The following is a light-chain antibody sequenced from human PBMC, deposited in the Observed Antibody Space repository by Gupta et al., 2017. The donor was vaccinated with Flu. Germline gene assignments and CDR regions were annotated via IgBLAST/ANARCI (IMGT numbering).Light chain of an antibody. CDR2: GAS. V-gene: IGKV3-15*01. J-gene: IGKJ4*01. CDR3: QQYNNWPPLT. Sequence: EIVMTQSPATLSVSPGESATLSCRASRSVSSNLAWYQQKPGQAPRLLIYGASIRATGIPDRFSGSASGTEFTLTISSRQSEDFAVYYCQQYNNWPPLTFGGGTKVEIK. CDR1: RSVSSN.